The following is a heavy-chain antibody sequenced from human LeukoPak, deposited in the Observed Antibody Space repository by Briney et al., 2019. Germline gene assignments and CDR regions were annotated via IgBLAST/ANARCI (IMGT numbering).Heavy chain of an antibody. CDR3: ARERTGRYVDWSLDF. CDR1: GFTFGRYG. Sequence: GGSLRLSCAASGFTFGRYGMNWVRQAPGKGLEWTSSISGSGSFLYHADSVKGRFTMSRDNANNLIYLQMNSLRDEDTALYFCARERTGRYVDWSLDFWGQGTLVTVSS. D-gene: IGHD3-9*01. V-gene: IGHV3-21*01. CDR2: ISGSGSFL. J-gene: IGHJ4*02.